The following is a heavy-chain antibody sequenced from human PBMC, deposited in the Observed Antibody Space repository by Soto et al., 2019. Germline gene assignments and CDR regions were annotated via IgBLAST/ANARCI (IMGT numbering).Heavy chain of an antibody. CDR3: ATDRRVPAAMPELLRYYYGMDV. D-gene: IGHD2-2*01. J-gene: IGHJ6*02. CDR2: TRNKANSYTT. V-gene: IGHV3-72*01. CDR1: GFTFSDHY. Sequence: PGGSLRLSCAASGFTFSDHYMDWVRQAPGKGLEWIGRTRNKANSYTTEYAASVKGRFTISRDDSKNSLYLQMNSLKTEDTAVYYCATDRRVPAAMPELLRYYYGMDVWGQGTTVTVSS.